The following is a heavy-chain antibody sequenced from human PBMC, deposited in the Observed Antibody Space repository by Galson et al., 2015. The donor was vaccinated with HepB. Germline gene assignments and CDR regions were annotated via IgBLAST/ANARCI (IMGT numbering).Heavy chain of an antibody. CDR3: ASPVGRWELLTRPYFQH. J-gene: IGHJ1*01. Sequence: SVKVSCKASGYTFTSYAMHWVRQAPGQRLEWMGWINAGNGNTKYSQKFQGRVTITADKSTSTAYMELSSLRSEDTAVYYCASPVGRWELLTRPYFQHWGQGTLVTVSS. D-gene: IGHD1-26*01. CDR1: GYTFTSYA. V-gene: IGHV1-3*01. CDR2: INAGNGNT.